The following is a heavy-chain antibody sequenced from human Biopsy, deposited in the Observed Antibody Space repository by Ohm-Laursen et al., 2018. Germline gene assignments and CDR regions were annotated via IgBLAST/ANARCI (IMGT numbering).Heavy chain of an antibody. CDR2: FVPEDDER. CDR1: GYVLSELS. V-gene: IGHV1-24*01. CDR3: TTSAEYGALDY. J-gene: IGHJ4*02. D-gene: IGHD2-2*01. Sequence: ASVKVSCKVSGYVLSELSMRWVRQAPGKGLEWMGGFVPEDDERIYAQKFQGRVTTTEDTSTGTAYMELRGLRSDDTAVYFCTTSAEYGALDYWGQGTLVTVSS.